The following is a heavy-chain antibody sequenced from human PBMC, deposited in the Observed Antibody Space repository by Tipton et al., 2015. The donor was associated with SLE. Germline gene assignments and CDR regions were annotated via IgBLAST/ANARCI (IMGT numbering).Heavy chain of an antibody. D-gene: IGHD6-6*01. CDR2: INQSGSI. CDR3: ARGLTYSSSSYYYYYYMDV. J-gene: IGHJ6*03. Sequence: TLSLTCAVFGGSFSTYHWSWIRQPPGKGLEWIGEINQSGSINYNPSLKSRVTISVDTSKNQFSLKLSSVTAADTAVYYCARGLTYSSSSYYYYYYMDVWGKGTTVTVSS. CDR1: GGSFSTYH. V-gene: IGHV4-34*01.